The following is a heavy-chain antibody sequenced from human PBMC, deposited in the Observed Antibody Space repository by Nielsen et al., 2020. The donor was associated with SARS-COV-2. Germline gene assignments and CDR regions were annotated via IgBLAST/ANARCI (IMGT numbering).Heavy chain of an antibody. V-gene: IGHV3-23*01. D-gene: IGHD4-23*01. J-gene: IGHJ3*02. CDR1: GFTFGIYS. CDR2: ITGSGDTT. Sequence: GGSLRLSCAASGFTFGIYSMTWVRQAPGKGLEWVSAITGSGDTTYFADSVRGRFTISRDNSKNTLYLQMNSLRAEDTAVYYCAKDPYGGNFAFDIWGQGTMVTVSS. CDR3: AKDPYGGNFAFDI.